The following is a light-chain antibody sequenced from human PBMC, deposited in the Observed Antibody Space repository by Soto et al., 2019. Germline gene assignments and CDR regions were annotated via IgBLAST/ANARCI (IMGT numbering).Light chain of an antibody. Sequence: QSVLTQPASVSGSRGQSIIISCVGRNTDVGQDKSVSWYQQGPGKAPKLLIFEVTNRPSGVSNRFSGSRSGNTASLTISGLQPDHECDYFCVSYTDTDTLDFGTGTKVTVL. CDR1: NTDVGQDKS. J-gene: IGLJ1*01. CDR2: EVT. CDR3: VSYTDTDTLD. V-gene: IGLV2-14*01.